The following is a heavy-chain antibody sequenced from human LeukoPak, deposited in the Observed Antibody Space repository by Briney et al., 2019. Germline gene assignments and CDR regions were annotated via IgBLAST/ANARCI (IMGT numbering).Heavy chain of an antibody. V-gene: IGHV4-34*01. CDR3: ARRREYYYGSGSYRRGYYYYYMDV. J-gene: IGHJ6*03. Sequence: SETLSLTCAVYGGSFSGYYWSWIRQPPGKGLEWIGEINHSGSTNYNPSLKSRVTISVDTSKNQFSLKLSSVTAAATAVYYCARRREYYYGSGSYRRGYYYYYMDVWGKGTTVTVSS. D-gene: IGHD3-10*01. CDR2: INHSGST. CDR1: GGSFSGYY.